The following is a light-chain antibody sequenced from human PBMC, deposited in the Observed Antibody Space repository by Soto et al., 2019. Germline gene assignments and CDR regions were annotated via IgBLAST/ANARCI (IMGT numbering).Light chain of an antibody. Sequence: QSVLTQPRSVSGSPGQSVTISCTGTSSDVGGYNYVSWYQQHPGKAPKLMIYDVSKRPSGVPDRFSGSKSGNTASLTISGLQAEDEADYYCDSYTSSRAYVFGIGTKVTAL. CDR3: DSYTSSRAYV. J-gene: IGLJ1*01. CDR1: SSDVGGYNY. CDR2: DVS. V-gene: IGLV2-11*01.